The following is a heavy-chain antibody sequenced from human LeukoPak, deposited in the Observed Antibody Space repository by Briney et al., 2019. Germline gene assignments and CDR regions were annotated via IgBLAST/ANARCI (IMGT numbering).Heavy chain of an antibody. Sequence: SETLSLTCTVSGGSISSYYWSWIRQPPGKGLEWIGYIYYSGSTNYNPSLKSRVTISVDTSKNQFSLKLSSVIAADTAVYYCAREARYYGSPIDWGQGSLVIVSS. CDR1: GGSISSYY. V-gene: IGHV4-59*12. D-gene: IGHD3-10*01. CDR2: IYYSGST. J-gene: IGHJ4*02. CDR3: AREARYYGSPID.